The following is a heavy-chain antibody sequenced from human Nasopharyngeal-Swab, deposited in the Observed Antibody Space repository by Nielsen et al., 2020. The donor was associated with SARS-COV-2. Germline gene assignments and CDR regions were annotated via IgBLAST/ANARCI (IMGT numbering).Heavy chain of an antibody. V-gene: IGHV4-34*01. CDR1: GGSSSGYS. CDR3: ARARRPSSMVRHRLNWFDP. J-gene: IGHJ5*02. D-gene: IGHD3-10*01. CDR2: INHSGST. Sequence: SETLSLTCAVYGGSSSGYSWSWIRQPPGKGLEWIGEINHSGSTNYNPSLKSRVTISVDTSKNQFSLKLSSVSVADTAVYYCARARRPSSMVRHRLNWFDPWGQGTLVTVSS.